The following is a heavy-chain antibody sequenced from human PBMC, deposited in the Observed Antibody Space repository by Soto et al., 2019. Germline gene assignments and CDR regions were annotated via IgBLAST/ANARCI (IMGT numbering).Heavy chain of an antibody. V-gene: IGHV3-23*01. D-gene: IGHD2-8*01. CDR1: GFSVSDYA. CDR2: ISGSGDGT. Sequence: GGSLRLSCAASGFSVSDYAMSWVRQAPGKGLEWVSSISGSGDGTYYGDSGKGRFTLSRDTSQKTLYLQMNNLRGEDTAVYFCTKSRRSVLLVYGFGGMDVWGRGTTVTVSS. J-gene: IGHJ6*02. CDR3: TKSRRSVLLVYGFGGMDV.